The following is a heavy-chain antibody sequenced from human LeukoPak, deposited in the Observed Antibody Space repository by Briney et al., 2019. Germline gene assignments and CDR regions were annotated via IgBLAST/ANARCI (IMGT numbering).Heavy chain of an antibody. V-gene: IGHV3-74*01. CDR2: INSDGSST. CDR3: AREACSSTSCFLVP. Sequence: GGSLRLSCAASGFTFSSYSMHWVRQAPGKGLVWVTRINSDGSSTSYADSVKGRFTISRDNAKNTLYLQMNSLRAEDTAVYYCAREACSSTSCFLVPWGQGTLVTVSS. J-gene: IGHJ5*02. CDR1: GFTFSSYS. D-gene: IGHD2-2*01.